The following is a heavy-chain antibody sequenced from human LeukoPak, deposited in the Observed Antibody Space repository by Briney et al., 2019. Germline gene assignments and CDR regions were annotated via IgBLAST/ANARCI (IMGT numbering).Heavy chain of an antibody. CDR3: ARVPSMVRGVRSRGAFDI. V-gene: IGHV1-8*01. CDR1: GYTFTSYD. J-gene: IGHJ3*02. D-gene: IGHD3-10*01. CDR2: MNPNSGNT. Sequence: ASVKVSCKASGYTFTSYDINWVRQATGQGLGWMGWMNPNSGNTGYAQKFQGRVTMTRNTSISTAYMELSSLRSEDTAVYYCARVPSMVRGVRSRGAFDIWGQGTMVTVSS.